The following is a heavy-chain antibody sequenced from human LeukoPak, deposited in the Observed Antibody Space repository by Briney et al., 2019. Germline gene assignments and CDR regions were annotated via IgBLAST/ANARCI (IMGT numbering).Heavy chain of an antibody. V-gene: IGHV4-59*02. CDR3: ASLGGYYDFWSGYRDY. CDR1: GGSVSSYY. D-gene: IGHD3-3*01. Sequence: PSETLSLTCTVSGGSVSSYYWSWIRQPPGKGLEWIGYIYHSGSTNHSPPLKSRVTISVDTSKNQFSLELSSVTAAETAGYFCASLGGYYDFWSGYRDYWGQGILVTVSS. J-gene: IGHJ4*02. CDR2: IYHSGST.